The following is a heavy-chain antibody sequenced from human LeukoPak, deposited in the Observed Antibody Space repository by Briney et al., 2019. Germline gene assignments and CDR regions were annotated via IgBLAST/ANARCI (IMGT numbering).Heavy chain of an antibody. CDR3: ARAPMIVVVTPWAGAFDI. V-gene: IGHV1-18*01. Sequence: ASVKVSCKASGYTFTSYGISWVRQAPGQGLEWMGWISAYNGNTNYAQKLQGRVTMTTDTSTSIAYMELRSLRSDDTAVYYCARAPMIVVVTPWAGAFDIWGQGTMVTVSS. CDR2: ISAYNGNT. J-gene: IGHJ3*02. D-gene: IGHD3-22*01. CDR1: GYTFTSYG.